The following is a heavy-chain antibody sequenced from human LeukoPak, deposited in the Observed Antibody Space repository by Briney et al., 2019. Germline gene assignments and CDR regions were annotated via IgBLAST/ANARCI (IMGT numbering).Heavy chain of an antibody. Sequence: SETLSLTCTVSGGSISSYYWSWIRQPPGKGLEWIGYIYYSGSTNYNPSLKSRVTISVDRSKNQFSLKLSSVTAADTAVYYCARKYYGSGSYYKGWFDPWGQGTLVTVSS. V-gene: IGHV4-59*12. J-gene: IGHJ5*02. CDR3: ARKYYGSGSYYKGWFDP. D-gene: IGHD3-10*01. CDR2: IYYSGST. CDR1: GGSISSYY.